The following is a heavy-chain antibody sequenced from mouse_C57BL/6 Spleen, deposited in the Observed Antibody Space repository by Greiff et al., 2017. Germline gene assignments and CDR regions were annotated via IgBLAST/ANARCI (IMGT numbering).Heavy chain of an antibody. CDR3: ASPPYSNSFAY. Sequence: QVQLQQSGAELVRPGASVKMSCKASGYTFTSYTMHWVKQRPGQGLEWIGYINPSSGYTKYNQKFKDKATLTADKSSSTAYMQLSSLTSEDSAVYYCASPPYSNSFAYWGQGTLVTVSA. CDR2: INPSSGYT. CDR1: GYTFTSYT. V-gene: IGHV1-4*01. D-gene: IGHD2-5*01. J-gene: IGHJ3*01.